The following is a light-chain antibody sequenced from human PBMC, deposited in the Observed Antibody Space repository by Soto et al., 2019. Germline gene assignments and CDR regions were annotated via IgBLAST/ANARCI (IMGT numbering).Light chain of an antibody. CDR2: QVS. V-gene: IGKV2-30*02. CDR3: MQGTHWPRT. J-gene: IGKJ2*01. CDR1: QSLGHSDGGTY. Sequence: DVVMTQSPLSLPVTLGQPASISCRSSQSLGHSDGGTYLNWFQQRPGQSPRRLIYQVSNRDSGVPDRFSGSGSGTHFTLKISRVEAEDVGVYYCMQGTHWPRTFGQGTRLDIK.